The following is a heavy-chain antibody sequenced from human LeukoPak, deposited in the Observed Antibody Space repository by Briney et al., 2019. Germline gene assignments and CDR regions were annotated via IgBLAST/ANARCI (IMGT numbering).Heavy chain of an antibody. J-gene: IGHJ4*02. Sequence: GGALRLSCAASGFTFSSYEMNWVRQAPGEGLEWVSHISGSGSIIFYADSVKGRFTISRDNAKNSLYLQMNSLRAEDTAVYYCARALMGWGQGTLVTVSS. V-gene: IGHV3-48*03. CDR1: GFTFSSYE. CDR3: ARALMG. CDR2: ISGSGSII.